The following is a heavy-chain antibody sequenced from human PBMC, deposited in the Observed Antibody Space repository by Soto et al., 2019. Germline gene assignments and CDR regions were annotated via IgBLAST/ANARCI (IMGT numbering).Heavy chain of an antibody. D-gene: IGHD6-13*01. Sequence: ASVNVSCKASGHPFTGYYMHWLRQAPGQGTQWMGWINPSNXGTNDAQKFQGRATRTMDTSISTAYMELSRLRSEDTAVYYCARVSSIWVCRYYYYGMDVWGQGTTVTVSS. CDR3: ARVSSIWVCRYYYYGMDV. CDR1: GHPFTGYY. V-gene: IGHV1-2*02. CDR2: INPSNXGT. J-gene: IGHJ6*02.